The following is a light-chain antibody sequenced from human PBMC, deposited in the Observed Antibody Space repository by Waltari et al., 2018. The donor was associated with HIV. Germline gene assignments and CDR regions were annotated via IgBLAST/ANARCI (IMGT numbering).Light chain of an antibody. CDR2: SDD. CDR1: RSNIGTNT. V-gene: IGLV1-44*01. Sequence: QSVLTQPASASGNPGQRVTISCSGSRSNIGTNTVSWYQQLPATAPKLLIFSDDQRPSGVPDRFSGSNTGTSASLAISGLQFEDEAVYFWAVWDDSLDGQPVFGGGTLLTV. CDR3: AVWDDSLDGQPV. J-gene: IGLJ7*01.